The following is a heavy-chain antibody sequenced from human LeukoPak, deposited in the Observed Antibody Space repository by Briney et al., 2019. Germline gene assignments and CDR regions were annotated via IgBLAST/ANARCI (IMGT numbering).Heavy chain of an antibody. J-gene: IGHJ4*02. CDR3: ARDAPLPLTHYDPHGVFDY. CDR1: GFTFSSYS. CDR2: ISSSSSYI. D-gene: IGHD3-3*01. Sequence: GGSLRLFCAASGFTFSSYSMNWVRQAPGKGLEWVSSISSSSSYIYYADSVKGRFTISRDNAKNSLYLQMNSLRAEDTAVYYCARDAPLPLTHYDPHGVFDYWGQGTLVTVSS. V-gene: IGHV3-21*01.